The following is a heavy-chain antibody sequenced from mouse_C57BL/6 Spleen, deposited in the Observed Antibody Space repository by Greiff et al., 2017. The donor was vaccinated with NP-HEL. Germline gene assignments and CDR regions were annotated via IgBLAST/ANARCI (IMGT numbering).Heavy chain of an antibody. CDR3: ARDYGSRGYFDV. CDR1: GFTFSDYG. Sequence: VQLKESGGGLVKPGGSLKLSCAASGFTFSDYGMHWVRQAPEKGLEWVAYISSGSSTIYYADTVKGRFTISRDNAKNTLFLQMTSLRSEDTAMYYCARDYGSRGYFDVWGTGTTVTVSS. D-gene: IGHD1-1*01. J-gene: IGHJ1*03. V-gene: IGHV5-17*01. CDR2: ISSGSSTI.